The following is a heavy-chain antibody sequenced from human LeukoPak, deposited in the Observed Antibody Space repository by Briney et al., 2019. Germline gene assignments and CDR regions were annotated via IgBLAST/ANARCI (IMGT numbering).Heavy chain of an antibody. V-gene: IGHV3-21*04. D-gene: IGHD6-19*01. J-gene: IGHJ5*01. CDR2: ISRSSSYI. CDR3: ANPTNKGNPYSSGWWDC. Sequence: GGCLRLSCAASGFTFSSYSMNWVRQAPGKGLEWVSSISRSSSYIYYADSVKGRFTSSRDNPKNPLYIQMNSLRAADTAVYYCANPTNKGNPYSSGWWDCRGPGTLVTASS. CDR1: GFTFSSYS.